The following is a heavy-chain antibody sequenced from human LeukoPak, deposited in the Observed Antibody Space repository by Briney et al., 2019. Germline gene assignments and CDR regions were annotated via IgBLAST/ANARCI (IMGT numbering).Heavy chain of an antibody. CDR2: INPNSGGT. J-gene: IGHJ6*02. CDR3: ARGGYSYGQPPIYYYYYGMDV. D-gene: IGHD5-18*01. Sequence: GASVKVSCKASGYTFTGYYMHWVRQAPGQGLGWMGWINPNSGGTNYAQKFQGRVTMTRDTSISTAYMELSRLRSDDTAVYYCARGGYSYGQPPIYYYYYGMDVWGQGTTVTVSS. V-gene: IGHV1-2*02. CDR1: GYTFTGYY.